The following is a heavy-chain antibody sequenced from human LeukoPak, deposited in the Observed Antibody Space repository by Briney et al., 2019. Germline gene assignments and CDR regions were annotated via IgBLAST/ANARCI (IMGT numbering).Heavy chain of an antibody. J-gene: IGHJ4*02. V-gene: IGHV1-24*01. CDR3: ARCPSYYSSSWCFDY. CDR2: FDPEDGET. Sequence: ASVKVSCKVSGYTLTELSMHWVRQAPGKGLEWMGGFDPEDGETIYAQKFQGRVTMTTDTSTSTAYMELRSLRSDDTAVYYCARCPSYYSSSWCFDYWGQGTLVTVSS. D-gene: IGHD6-13*01. CDR1: GYTLTELS.